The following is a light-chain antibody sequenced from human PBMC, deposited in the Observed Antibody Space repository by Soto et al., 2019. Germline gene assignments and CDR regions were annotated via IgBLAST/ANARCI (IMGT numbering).Light chain of an antibody. CDR3: QSYYCGRSCWV. CDR2: GNS. V-gene: IGLV1-40*01. CDR1: SSNIGAGYD. J-gene: IGLJ3*02. Sequence: QSVLTQPPSVSGAPGQRVTISCTGSSSNIGAGYDVHWYQQLPGPAPKLLIYGNSNRPSGVPDRFSGSKSGNSASLAITGLQAEDEADYYCQSYYCGRSCWVFGGGTKLTVL.